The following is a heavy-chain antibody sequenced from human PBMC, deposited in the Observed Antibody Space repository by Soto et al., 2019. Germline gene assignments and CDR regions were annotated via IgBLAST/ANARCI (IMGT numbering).Heavy chain of an antibody. V-gene: IGHV3-23*01. J-gene: IGHJ4*02. CDR2: ISASGSST. CDR3: AKPGYAGSYGDSRGRDKYYIDY. Sequence: PGGSLRLSCATSGFTFSTYAMSWVRQAPGKGLEWVSAISASGSSTYYAASVKGRFTISRDNSKETLHLQMDSLRADDTAVYYCAKPGYAGSYGDSRGRDKYYIDYWGQGTLVTVSS. CDR1: GFTFSTYA. D-gene: IGHD4-17*01.